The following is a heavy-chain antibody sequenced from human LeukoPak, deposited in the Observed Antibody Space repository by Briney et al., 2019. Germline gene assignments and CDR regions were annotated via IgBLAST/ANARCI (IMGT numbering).Heavy chain of an antibody. CDR1: GGSISGGSYY. V-gene: IGHV4-61*09. J-gene: IGHJ6*03. CDR3: ARDHIYDFWSGYYPMDV. D-gene: IGHD3-3*01. Sequence: PSETLSLTCTVSGGSISGGSYYWNWIRQPAGKGLEWIGHIHTSGRTSYKSSLTSRVTISIDTSNNAFSLRLNSVTAADTAVYYCARDHIYDFWSGYYPMDVWGKGTTVTVSS. CDR2: IHTSGRT.